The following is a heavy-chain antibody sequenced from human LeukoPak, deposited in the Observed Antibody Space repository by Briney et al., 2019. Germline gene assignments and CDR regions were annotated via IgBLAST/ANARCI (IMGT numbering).Heavy chain of an antibody. J-gene: IGHJ5*02. CDR3: ARGPHYDYVWGSYRPNWFDP. D-gene: IGHD3-16*02. V-gene: IGHV1-8*01. CDR2: MNPNSGNT. Sequence: ASVKVSCKASGYTFTSYDINWVRQATGQGLEWMGWMNPNSGNTGYAQKFQGRGTMTRNTSISKAYMELSSLRSEDTAVYYCARGPHYDYVWGSYRPNWFDPWGQGTLVTVSS. CDR1: GYTFTSYD.